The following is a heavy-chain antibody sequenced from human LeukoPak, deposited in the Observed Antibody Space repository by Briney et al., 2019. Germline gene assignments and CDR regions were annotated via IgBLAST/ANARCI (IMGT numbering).Heavy chain of an antibody. CDR2: IIPIFGTA. CDR3: ARGPYYYDSSGYYSFDY. Sequence: ASVKVSCKASGGTFSSYAISWVRQAPGQGLEWMGRIIPIFGTANYAQKFQGRVTITTDESTSTAYMELSSLRSEDTAVYYCARGPYYYDSSGYYSFDYWGQGTLVTVSS. CDR1: GGTFSSYA. V-gene: IGHV1-69*05. D-gene: IGHD3-22*01. J-gene: IGHJ4*02.